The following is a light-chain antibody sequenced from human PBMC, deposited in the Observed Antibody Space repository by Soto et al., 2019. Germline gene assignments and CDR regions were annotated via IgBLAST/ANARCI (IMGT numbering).Light chain of an antibody. J-gene: IGLJ2*01. Sequence: QSVLTQPVSVSGSPGQSITISCTGTTSDVGAYNYVSWYQQHPGNAPKLIIYEVSRRPSGVSSRFSASKSGSTASLTISGLQGEDEADYYCSSYTAISTLDIVFGGGTKLTVL. V-gene: IGLV2-14*01. CDR3: SSYTAISTLDIV. CDR1: TSDVGAYNY. CDR2: EVS.